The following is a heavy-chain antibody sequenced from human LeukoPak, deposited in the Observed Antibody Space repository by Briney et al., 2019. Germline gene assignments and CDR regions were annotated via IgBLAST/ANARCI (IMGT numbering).Heavy chain of an antibody. J-gene: IGHJ6*04. CDR3: ARGPGRYCSSTSCRPRTYYYYGMDV. CDR2: INHGGST. Sequence: SETLSLTCAVYGGSFSGYYWSWIRQPPGKGLEWIGEINHGGSTNYNPSLESRVTISVDTSKNQFSLKLSSVTAADTAVYYCARGPGRYCSSTSCRPRTYYYYGMDVWGKGTTVTVSS. CDR1: GGSFSGYY. V-gene: IGHV4-34*01. D-gene: IGHD2-2*01.